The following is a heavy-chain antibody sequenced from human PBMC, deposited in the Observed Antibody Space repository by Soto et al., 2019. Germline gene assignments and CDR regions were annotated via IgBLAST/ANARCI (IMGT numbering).Heavy chain of an antibody. V-gene: IGHV4-59*01. CDR2: IYYSGST. CDR3: ARGGSSSGNFAY. Sequence: SETLSLTCTVSGGSISSYYWSWIRQPPGKGLEWIGYIYYSGSTNYNPSLKSRVTISVDTSKNQFSLKLSSVTAADTAVYYCARGGSSSGNFAYWGQGTLVTVSS. D-gene: IGHD6-6*01. J-gene: IGHJ4*02. CDR1: GGSISSYY.